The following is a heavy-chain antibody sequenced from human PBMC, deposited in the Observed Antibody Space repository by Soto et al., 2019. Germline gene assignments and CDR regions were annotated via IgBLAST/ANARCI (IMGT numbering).Heavy chain of an antibody. V-gene: IGHV1-2*04. CDR2: INPNSGGT. J-gene: IGHJ4*02. CDR3: ARSAQWLVTLIFDY. CDR1: GYTFTGYY. Sequence: ASVKVSCKASGYTFTGYYMHWVRQAPGQGLEWMGWINPNSGGTNYAQKFQGWVTMTRDTSISTAYMELSRLRSDDTAVYYCARSAQWLVTLIFDYWGQGTLVTVSS. D-gene: IGHD6-19*01.